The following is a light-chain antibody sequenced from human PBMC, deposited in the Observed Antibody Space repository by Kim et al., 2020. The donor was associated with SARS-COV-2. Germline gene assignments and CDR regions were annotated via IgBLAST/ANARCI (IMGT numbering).Light chain of an antibody. CDR1: SLRSYY. V-gene: IGLV3-19*01. CDR2: GKN. CDR3: NSRDSSANHYV. Sequence: ALGQTVRIPCQGDSLRSYYASWYQQKPGQAPVLVIYGKNNRPSGIPDRFSGSSSGNTASLTITGAQAEDEADYYCNSRDSSANHYVFGTGTKVTVL. J-gene: IGLJ1*01.